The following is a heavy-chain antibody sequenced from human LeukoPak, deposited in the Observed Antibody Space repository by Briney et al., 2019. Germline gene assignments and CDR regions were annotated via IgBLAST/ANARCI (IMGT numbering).Heavy chain of an antibody. J-gene: IGHJ4*02. D-gene: IGHD3-16*02. V-gene: IGHV1-69*13. CDR1: GGTFSSYA. Sequence: SVKVSCKASGGTFSSYAISWVRQAPGQGLEWMGGIIPIFGTANYAQKFQGRVTITADESTSTAYMELSSLRSEDTAVYYCAREGLAYDYVWGSYRYVSRWGQGTLVTVSS. CDR2: IIPIFGTA. CDR3: AREGLAYDYVWGSYRYVSR.